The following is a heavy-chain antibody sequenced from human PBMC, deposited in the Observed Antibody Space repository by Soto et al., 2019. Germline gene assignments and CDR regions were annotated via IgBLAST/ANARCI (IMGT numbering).Heavy chain of an antibody. CDR2: ISGSGGRT. CDR1: GFTFSSYA. CDR3: AKADPPSSGSPYTQPLDFDY. V-gene: IGHV3-23*01. J-gene: IGHJ4*02. Sequence: EVQLLESGGGLVQPGGSLRLSCAASGFTFSSYAMSWVRQAPGKGLEWVSAISGSGGRTYYADSVKGRFTISRDNSKNTLHLQMNSLRAEDTAVYYCAKADPPSSGSPYTQPLDFDYWCQGTLVTVSS. D-gene: IGHD6-19*01.